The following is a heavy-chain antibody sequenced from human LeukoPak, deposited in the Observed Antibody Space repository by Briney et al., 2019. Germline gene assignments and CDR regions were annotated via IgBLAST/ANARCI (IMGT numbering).Heavy chain of an antibody. Sequence: PSETLSLTCTVSGGSITSYYWSWIRQPPGKGLEWIEYMYYSGSTNYNPSLKSRVTMSVDTSKNQFSLKLNSVTAADTAVYYCARRVTSNCFDPWGQGTLVTVSS. CDR3: ARRVTSNCFDP. CDR1: GGSITSYY. V-gene: IGHV4-59*08. CDR2: MYYSGST. D-gene: IGHD2-21*02. J-gene: IGHJ5*02.